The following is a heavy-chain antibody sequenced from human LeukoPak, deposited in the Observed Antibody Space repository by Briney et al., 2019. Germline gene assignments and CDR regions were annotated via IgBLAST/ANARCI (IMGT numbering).Heavy chain of an antibody. CDR1: RLAFSNYA. CDR2: ISGSGDTT. J-gene: IGHJ3*02. Sequence: PGGSLRLSCAASRLAFSNYAMSWVRQAPGMGLEWVSAISGSGDTTYYADSVKGRFTISRDNSKNTLYLQMNSLRAEDTAVYYCARGTSAMIVVNDAFDIWGQGTMVTVSS. CDR3: ARGTSAMIVVNDAFDI. D-gene: IGHD3-22*01. V-gene: IGHV3-23*01.